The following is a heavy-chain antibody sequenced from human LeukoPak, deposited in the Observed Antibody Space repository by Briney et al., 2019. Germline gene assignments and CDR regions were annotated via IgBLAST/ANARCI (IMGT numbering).Heavy chain of an antibody. CDR3: ARVEHHYYYYYMDV. Sequence: SETLSLTCTVSGGSISSYYWSWIRQPPGKGLEWIGYIYYSGSTNYNPSLKSRVTISVDTSKNQFSLKLNSVAAADTAVYYCARVEHHYYYYYMDVWGKGTTVTVSS. D-gene: IGHD1/OR15-1a*01. CDR1: GGSISSYY. J-gene: IGHJ6*03. CDR2: IYYSGST. V-gene: IGHV4-59*01.